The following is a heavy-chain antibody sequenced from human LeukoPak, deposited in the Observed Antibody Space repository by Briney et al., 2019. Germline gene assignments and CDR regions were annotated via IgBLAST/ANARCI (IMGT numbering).Heavy chain of an antibody. CDR3: ARDCIGCHGFDY. CDR1: GYTFISYG. D-gene: IGHD2-15*01. Sequence: ASVKVSCKASGYTFISYGISWVRQAPGQGLEWMGWVSAYADDTNYVQKFQGRVTMTTDTSTSTAYMELRSLRFDDTAVYYCARDCIGCHGFDYWGQGSLVTVSS. CDR2: VSAYADDT. J-gene: IGHJ4*02. V-gene: IGHV1-18*01.